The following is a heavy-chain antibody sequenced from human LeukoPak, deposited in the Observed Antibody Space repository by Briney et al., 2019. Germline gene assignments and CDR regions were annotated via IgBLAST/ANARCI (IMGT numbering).Heavy chain of an antibody. CDR2: IYTSGST. D-gene: IGHD2-2*01. Sequence: SETLSLTCTVSGDSISGFYWSWIRQAAGKGLEWIGHIYTSGSTNYNPSLKSRVTMSVDMSKNQFSLKLRSVTAADTAVYYCARDVVAARGSFDYWGQEPWSPSPQ. CDR1: GDSISGFY. V-gene: IGHV4-4*07. CDR3: ARDVVAARGSFDY. J-gene: IGHJ4*01.